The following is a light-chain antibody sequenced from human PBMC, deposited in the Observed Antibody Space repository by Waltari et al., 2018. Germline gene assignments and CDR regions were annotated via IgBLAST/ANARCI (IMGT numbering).Light chain of an antibody. CDR3: SSYAGSNIVV. V-gene: IGLV2-8*01. Sequence: QSALTQPPSASGSPGRSVTSSCTGTSIDVGGDNYVSCFQQHPGKAPTLMIYEVSKRPSGVPYRFSGSKSGNTASLTVSGLQAEDEADYYCSSYAGSNIVVFGGGTKLTVL. CDR1: SIDVGGDNY. CDR2: EVS. J-gene: IGLJ2*01.